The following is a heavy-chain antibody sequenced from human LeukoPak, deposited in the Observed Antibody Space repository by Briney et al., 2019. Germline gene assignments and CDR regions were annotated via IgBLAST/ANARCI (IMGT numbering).Heavy chain of an antibody. Sequence: PGGSLRLSCAASGFTVSSTYMSWVRQAPGKGLEWVSVLYSGGTTYYADSVKGRFTISRDNAKNSLYLQMNSLRAEDTAVYYCATIPAADYWGQGTLVTVSS. D-gene: IGHD2-2*01. CDR1: GFTVSSTY. V-gene: IGHV3-66*01. CDR2: LYSGGTT. CDR3: ATIPAADY. J-gene: IGHJ4*02.